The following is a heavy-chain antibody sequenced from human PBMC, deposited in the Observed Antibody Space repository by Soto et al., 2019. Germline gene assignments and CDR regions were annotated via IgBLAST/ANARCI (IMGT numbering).Heavy chain of an antibody. CDR1: GFTFDDYA. D-gene: IGHD6-13*01. CDR2: INWNSGSI. J-gene: IGHJ1*01. V-gene: IGHV3-9*01. Sequence: GGSLRLSCAASGFTFDDYAMHWVRQVPGKGLEWVSGINWNSGSIGYADSVKGRFAISRDNGKNSLHLQMNSLRAEDTAFYYCVKDESINWYSGHFRHWGQGTLVTVSS. CDR3: VKDESINWYSGHFRH.